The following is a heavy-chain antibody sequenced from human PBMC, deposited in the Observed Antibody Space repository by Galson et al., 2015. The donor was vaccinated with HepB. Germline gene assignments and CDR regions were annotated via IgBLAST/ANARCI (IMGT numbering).Heavy chain of an antibody. Sequence: SVKVSCKASGYTFTGYYMHWVRQAPGQGLEWMGWINPNSGGTNYAQKFQGRVTMTRDTSISTAYMELSRLRSDDTAVYYCARDDYSWDSSDIWGQGTMVTVSS. D-gene: IGHD3-16*01. V-gene: IGHV1-2*02. J-gene: IGHJ3*02. CDR2: INPNSGGT. CDR3: ARDDYSWDSSDI. CDR1: GYTFTGYY.